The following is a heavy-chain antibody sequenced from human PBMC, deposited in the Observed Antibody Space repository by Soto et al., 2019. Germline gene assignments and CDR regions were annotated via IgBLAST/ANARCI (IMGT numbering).Heavy chain of an antibody. CDR2: TYYRSKWYN. CDR1: GDSVSSNSAA. CDR3: ARDYGIAVAGTGRNWFDP. J-gene: IGHJ5*02. V-gene: IGHV6-1*01. Sequence: PSQTLSLTCAISGDSVSSNSAAWNWIRQSPSRGLEWLGRTYYRSKWYNDYAVSVKSRITINPDTSKNQFSLQLNSVTPEDTAVYYCARDYGIAVAGTGRNWFDPWGQGTLVTV. D-gene: IGHD6-19*01.